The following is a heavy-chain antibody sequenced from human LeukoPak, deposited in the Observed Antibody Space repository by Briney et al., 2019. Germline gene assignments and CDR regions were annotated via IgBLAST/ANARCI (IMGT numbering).Heavy chain of an antibody. Sequence: SETLSLTCTVSGGSISSYDWSWIRQPAGKGPEWIGRIYASGNTRYNPSLKSRLTMSVDKSKNQFSLKLSSVTAADTAVYYCARNWDFWGQGTMVTVSS. D-gene: IGHD1-26*01. V-gene: IGHV4-4*07. J-gene: IGHJ3*01. CDR3: ARNWDF. CDR2: IYASGNT. CDR1: GGSISSYD.